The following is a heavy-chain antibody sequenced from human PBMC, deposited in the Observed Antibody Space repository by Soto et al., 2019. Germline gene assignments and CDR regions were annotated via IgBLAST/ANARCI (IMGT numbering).Heavy chain of an antibody. CDR2: IIPIFGTA. V-gene: IGHV1-69*13. CDR3: ASFDYYDSTTDHFDI. J-gene: IGHJ3*02. CDR1: GGTFSSYA. D-gene: IGHD3-22*01. Sequence: ASVKVSCKASGGTFSSYAISWVRQAPGQGLEWMGGIIPIFGTANYAQKFQGRVTITADESTSTAYMELSSLRSEDTAVYYCASFDYYDSTTDHFDIWGQGTMVTVSS.